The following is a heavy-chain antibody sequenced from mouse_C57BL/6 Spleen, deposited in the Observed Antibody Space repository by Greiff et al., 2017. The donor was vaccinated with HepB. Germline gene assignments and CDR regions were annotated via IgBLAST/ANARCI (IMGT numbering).Heavy chain of an antibody. CDR2: IHPNSGST. CDR1: GYTFTSYW. D-gene: IGHD1-1*01. V-gene: IGHV1-64*01. J-gene: IGHJ2*01. Sequence: QVQLQQPGAELVKPGASVKLSCKASGYTFTSYWMHWMKQRSGQGLEWIGMIHPNSGSTNYNEKFKSKATLTVDKSSSTAYMQLSSLTSEDSAVYYCARRAYYYGRRDYFDYWGQGTTLTVSS. CDR3: ARRAYYYGRRDYFDY.